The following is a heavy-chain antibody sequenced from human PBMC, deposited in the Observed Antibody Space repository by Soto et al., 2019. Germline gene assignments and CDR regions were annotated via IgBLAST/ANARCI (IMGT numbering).Heavy chain of an antibody. CDR1: GGSMSSYY. J-gene: IGHJ3*02. CDR3: ARGGAGVMGAFDI. D-gene: IGHD3-16*01. Sequence: SESLDLSXTVSGGSMSSYYWSWIRQPPGKGLEWIGYIYYSGSTNYNPSLKSQVTISVDTSKNQFSLKLSSVTAADTAVYYCARGGAGVMGAFDIWGQGTMVTVSS. CDR2: IYYSGST. V-gene: IGHV4-59*01.